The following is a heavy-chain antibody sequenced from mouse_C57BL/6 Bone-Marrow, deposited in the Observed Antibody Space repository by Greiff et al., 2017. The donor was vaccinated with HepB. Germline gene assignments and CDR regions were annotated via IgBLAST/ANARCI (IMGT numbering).Heavy chain of an antibody. CDR2: ISSGGDYI. J-gene: IGHJ3*01. CDR1: GFTFSSYA. Sequence: EVQLVESGEGLVKPGGSLKLSCAASGFTFSSYAMSWVRQTPEKRLEWVAYISSGGDYIYYADTVKGRFTISRDNARNTLYLKMSSLKSEDTAMYYCTSETGTSFAYWGQGTLVTVSA. V-gene: IGHV5-9-1*02. CDR3: TSETGTSFAY. D-gene: IGHD4-1*01.